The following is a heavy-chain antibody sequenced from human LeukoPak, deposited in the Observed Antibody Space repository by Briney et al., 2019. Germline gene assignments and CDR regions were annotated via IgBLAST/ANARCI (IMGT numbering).Heavy chain of an antibody. J-gene: IGHJ4*02. CDR1: GFIFSSYA. V-gene: IGHV3-23*01. CDR3: TTGVPWDFWSGYYFDY. CDR2: ISGSGGST. D-gene: IGHD3-3*01. Sequence: SGGSLRLSRAASGFIFSSYAMSWVRQAPGKGLEWVSGISGSGGSTYYSDSVKGRFTISRDNSKNTLFLQMSSLRAEDTAVYYCTTGVPWDFWSGYYFDYWGQGTLVTVSS.